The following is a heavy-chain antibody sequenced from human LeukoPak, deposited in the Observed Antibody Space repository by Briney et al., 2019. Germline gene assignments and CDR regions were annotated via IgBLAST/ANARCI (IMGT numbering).Heavy chain of an antibody. CDR2: IYYAGGT. J-gene: IGHJ4*02. CDR3: AREGYYGSGSYYDY. V-gene: IGHV4-59*01. Sequence: PSETLSLTCTVSGGSIGTDYWTWIRQSPGKGLEYIGYIYYAGGTNTNPSLKSRVTISVDTSKNQFSLKLSSVTAADTAVYYCAREGYYGSGSYYDYWGQGTLVTVSS. D-gene: IGHD3-10*01. CDR1: GGSIGTDY.